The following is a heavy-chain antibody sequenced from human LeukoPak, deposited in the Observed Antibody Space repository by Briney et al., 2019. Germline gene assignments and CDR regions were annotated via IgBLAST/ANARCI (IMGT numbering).Heavy chain of an antibody. V-gene: IGHV3-23*01. J-gene: IGHJ4*02. D-gene: IGHD3-22*01. Sequence: GGSLRLSCAASGFTFSSYAMSWVRQAPGKGLEWVTAISGSGGSTYYADSVKGRFTISRDNSKNTLYLQMNSLRAEDTAVYYCAKDLRGYYYDSSGVWGQGTLATVSS. CDR3: AKDLRGYYYDSSGV. CDR1: GFTFSSYA. CDR2: ISGSGGST.